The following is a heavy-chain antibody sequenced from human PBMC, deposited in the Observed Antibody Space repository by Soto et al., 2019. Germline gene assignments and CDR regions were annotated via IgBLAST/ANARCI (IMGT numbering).Heavy chain of an antibody. CDR2: IYYSGST. D-gene: IGHD3-9*01. Sequence: SETLSLTCTVSGGSISSSSYYWGWIRQPPGKGLEWIGSIYYSGSTYYNPSLKSRVTISVDTSKNQFSLKLSSVTAADTAVYYCARHRQEQSFDWLSTTYYYGMDVWGQGTTVTVSS. V-gene: IGHV4-39*01. J-gene: IGHJ6*02. CDR1: GGSISSSSYY. CDR3: ARHRQEQSFDWLSTTYYYGMDV.